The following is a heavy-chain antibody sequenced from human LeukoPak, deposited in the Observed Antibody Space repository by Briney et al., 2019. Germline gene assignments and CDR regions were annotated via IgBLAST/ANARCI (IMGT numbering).Heavy chain of an antibody. Sequence: GGSLRLSCAASGFTFSSYGMTWVRQAPGKGLEWVSYISGSSGTIHYADSVRGRFTISRDNAKNSLYLQMNSLRDEDTAVYFCARSASGYYYGMDVWGQGTTVTVSS. V-gene: IGHV3-48*02. CDR3: ARSASGYYYGMDV. J-gene: IGHJ6*02. CDR1: GFTFSSYG. CDR2: ISGSSGTI.